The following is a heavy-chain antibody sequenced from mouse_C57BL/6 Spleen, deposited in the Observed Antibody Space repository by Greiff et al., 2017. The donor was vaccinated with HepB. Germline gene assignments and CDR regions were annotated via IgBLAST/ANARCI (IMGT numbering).Heavy chain of an antibody. D-gene: IGHD1-1*01. CDR1: GFSLTSYG. Sequence: QVQLKESGPGLVAPSQSLSITCTVSGFSLTSYGVHWVRQPPGKGLEWLVVIWSDGSTTYNSALKSRLSISKDNSKSQVFLKMISLQTDDTAMYYCARHEGYYYGFAYWGQGTLVTVSA. J-gene: IGHJ3*01. V-gene: IGHV2-6-1*01. CDR3: ARHEGYYYGFAY. CDR2: IWSDGST.